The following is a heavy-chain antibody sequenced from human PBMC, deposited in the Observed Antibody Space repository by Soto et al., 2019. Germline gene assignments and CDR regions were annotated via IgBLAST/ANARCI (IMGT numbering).Heavy chain of an antibody. CDR3: ARASPYIVVRKPTGNQGYYGMDV. CDR1: GGTFSNYT. J-gene: IGHJ6*02. V-gene: IGHV1-69*06. Sequence: QVQLVQSGAEVEKPGSSVKVFCKASGGTFSNYTISWVRQAPGQGLEWMGGVIPVFGTTDYDQKIQGRVTNTTDRSTSTADMKLSSLKTADTAVYYGARASPYIVVRKPTGNQGYYGMDVWGQGTTVTVSS. CDR2: VIPVFGTT. D-gene: IGHD2-2*01.